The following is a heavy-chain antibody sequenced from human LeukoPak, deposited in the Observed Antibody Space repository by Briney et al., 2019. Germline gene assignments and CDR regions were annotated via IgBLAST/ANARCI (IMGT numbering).Heavy chain of an antibody. D-gene: IGHD6-19*01. J-gene: IGHJ4*02. CDR1: GGTFSSYA. CDR2: IIPIFGTA. Sequence: ASVKVSCKASGGTFSSYAISWVRQAPGQGLEWMGGIIPIFGTANYAQKFQGRVTMTRNTSISTAYMELSSLRSEDTAVYYCARGVAGDYAGYWGQGTLVTVSS. V-gene: IGHV1-69*05. CDR3: ARGVAGDYAGY.